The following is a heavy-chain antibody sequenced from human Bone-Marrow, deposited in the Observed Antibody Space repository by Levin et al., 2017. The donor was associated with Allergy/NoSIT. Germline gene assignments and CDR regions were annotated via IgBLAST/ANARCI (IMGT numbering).Heavy chain of an antibody. D-gene: IGHD3-10*01. CDR1: GFAFSNYW. CDR3: ARDPFAYNFGSGSYLDY. J-gene: IGHJ4*02. CDR2: INRGGTST. Sequence: GESLKISCAASGFAFSNYWMHWVRQAPGKGLVWVSRINRGGTSTTYADSVKGRFTISRDNAKNTLYLQMNSLRAEDTAVYYCARDPFAYNFGSGSYLDYWGQGTLVGVSS. V-gene: IGHV3-74*01.